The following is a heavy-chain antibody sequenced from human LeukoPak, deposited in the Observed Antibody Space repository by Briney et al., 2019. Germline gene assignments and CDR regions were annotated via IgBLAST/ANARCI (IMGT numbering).Heavy chain of an antibody. CDR3: ARVVFATFDP. CDR2: IYYSGST. J-gene: IGHJ5*02. Sequence: SETLSLTCTVSGGSISSYYWSRIRQPPGKGLEWIGYIYYSGSTNYNPSLKSRVTISVDTSRNQFSLKLSSVTAADTAVYYCARVVFATFDPWGQGTLVTVSS. CDR1: GGSISSYY. V-gene: IGHV4-59*01. D-gene: IGHD3-10*02.